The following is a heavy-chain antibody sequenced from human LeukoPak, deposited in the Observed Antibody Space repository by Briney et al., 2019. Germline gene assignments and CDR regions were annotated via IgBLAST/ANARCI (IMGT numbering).Heavy chain of an antibody. CDR3: AKDILDE. V-gene: IGHV3-30*18. CDR1: GFTFSSYG. CDR2: ISYDGSNK. J-gene: IGHJ4*02. Sequence: WGSLRLSCAASGFTFSSYGMHWVRQAPGKGLEWVAVISYDGSNKYYADSVKGRFTISRDNSKNTLYLQMNSLRAEDTAVYYCAKDILDEWGQGTLVTVSS. D-gene: IGHD1-26*01.